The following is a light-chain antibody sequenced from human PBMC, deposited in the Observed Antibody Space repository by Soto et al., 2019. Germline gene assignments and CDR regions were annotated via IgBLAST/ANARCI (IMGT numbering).Light chain of an antibody. CDR1: QSVDSN. Sequence: ERVMTQSPVTLSVSPGESATLSCRASQSVDSNLAWYQQKPGQAPRLLIYSASFRATGIPARFSGSGSGTEFTLTISSLQSEDFAVYYCQHYNNWPFTFGQGTKLEIK. CDR2: SAS. J-gene: IGKJ2*01. V-gene: IGKV3-15*01. CDR3: QHYNNWPFT.